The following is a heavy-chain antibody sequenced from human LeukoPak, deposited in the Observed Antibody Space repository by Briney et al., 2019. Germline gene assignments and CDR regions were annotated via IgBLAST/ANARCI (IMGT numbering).Heavy chain of an antibody. CDR3: ARDTPGYGGDDFDY. D-gene: IGHD4-23*01. Sequence: GGSLRLSCAASGFTFSTYGMHWVRQAPGKGLKWMTFIQAGGDEKYYAESVKGRFTVSRDNSKNTLYLQMNSLRAEDTAVYYCARDTPGYGGDDFDYWGQGALVTVSS. J-gene: IGHJ4*02. V-gene: IGHV3-30*02. CDR2: IQAGGDEK. CDR1: GFTFSTYG.